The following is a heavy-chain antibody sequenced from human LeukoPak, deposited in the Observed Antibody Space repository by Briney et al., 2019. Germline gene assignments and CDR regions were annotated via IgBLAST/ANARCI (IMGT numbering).Heavy chain of an antibody. CDR1: GGTFSSYA. J-gene: IGHJ4*02. CDR3: ARSPYYYDSSGYTFDY. Sequence: SVKVSCKASGGTFSSYAISWVRQAPGQGLEWMGGIIPIFGTANYAQKFQGRVTITADESTSTAYMELRSLRSEDTAVYYCARSPYYYDSSGYTFDYWGQGPLVTVSS. CDR2: IIPIFGTA. V-gene: IGHV1-69*13. D-gene: IGHD3-22*01.